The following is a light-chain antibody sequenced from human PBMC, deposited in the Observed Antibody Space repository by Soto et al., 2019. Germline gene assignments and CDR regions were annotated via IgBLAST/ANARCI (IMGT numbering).Light chain of an antibody. CDR1: QSISGY. CDR2: TAF. J-gene: IGKJ3*01. CDR3: QKSDHLPL. Sequence: DIQMTQSPSSLSASVGDRVTITCRASQSISGYLNWYQQKPGRAPNLLIYTAFSLQSGVPSRFSGSASGTDFTLTISSLQPEDFATYYCQKSDHLPLFGPGTKVDIK. V-gene: IGKV1-39*02.